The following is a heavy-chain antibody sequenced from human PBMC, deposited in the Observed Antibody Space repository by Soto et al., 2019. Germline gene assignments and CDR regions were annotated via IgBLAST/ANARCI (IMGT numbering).Heavy chain of an antibody. J-gene: IGHJ6*02. V-gene: IGHV1-18*04. CDR2: RSAYNGNT. D-gene: IGHD6-13*01. CDR1: GYTFTSYG. Sequence: SVKFSCKTYGYTFTSYGISWVLQAPGGGVEWMRWRSAYNGNTNYAQKLRGRVTMTTDTSTSTAYMELRSLRSDDTSVYYCARIGTPQSSSWYSGMDVWGHGTTVTVS. CDR3: ARIGTPQSSSWYSGMDV.